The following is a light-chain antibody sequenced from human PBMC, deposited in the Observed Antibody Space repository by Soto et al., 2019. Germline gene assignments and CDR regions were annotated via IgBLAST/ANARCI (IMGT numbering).Light chain of an antibody. J-gene: IGKJ1*01. CDR2: KAS. CDR1: QTISSW. V-gene: IGKV1-5*03. CDR3: QHYNSYSEA. Sequence: DIQMTQSPSTLSGSVGDRVTITCRASQTISSWLAWYQQKPGKAPKLLIYKASTLKSGVPSRFSGSGAGTEVTLTMSRLQPAEFATYYCQHYNSYSEAFGQGTKVELK.